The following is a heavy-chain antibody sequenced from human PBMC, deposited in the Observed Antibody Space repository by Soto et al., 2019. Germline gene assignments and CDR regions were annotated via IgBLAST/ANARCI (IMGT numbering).Heavy chain of an antibody. CDR2: ISYDGSNK. J-gene: IGHJ4*02. CDR1: GFTFSSYG. D-gene: IGHD5-12*01. Sequence: GGSLRLSCAASGFTFSSYGMHWVRQAPGKGLEWVAVISYDGSNKYYADSVKGRFTISRDNSKNTLYLQMNSLRAEDTAIYYCAKDRSATIPTLFAYWGQGTLVTVSS. CDR3: AKDRSATIPTLFAY. V-gene: IGHV3-30*18.